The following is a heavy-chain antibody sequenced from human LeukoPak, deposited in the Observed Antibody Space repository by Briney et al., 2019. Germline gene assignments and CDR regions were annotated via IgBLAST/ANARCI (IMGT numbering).Heavy chain of an antibody. V-gene: IGHV4-59*01. CDR3: ARGLSESYCDQ. CDR2: IYYSGNT. J-gene: IGHJ4*02. D-gene: IGHD3-3*01. CDR1: GGSISSYY. Sequence: PSETLSLTCTVSGGSISSYYWSWIRQPPGQGLEWIGYIYYSGNTNSNPSLKSRVTISVDTSKTQFSLKLSSVTAADTATYYCARGLSESYCDQWGQGTLVSVSS.